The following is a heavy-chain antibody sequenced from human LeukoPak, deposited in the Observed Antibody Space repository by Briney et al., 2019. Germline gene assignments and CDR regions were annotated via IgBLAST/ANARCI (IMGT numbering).Heavy chain of an antibody. V-gene: IGHV3-21*01. CDR3: ARGVRGVIMAFDI. D-gene: IGHD3-10*01. Sequence: GGSLRLSCAASGFTFSSYSMNWVRQAPGKGLEWVSSISSSSSYIYYADSVKGRFTISRDNAKNSLYLQMNSLRAEDTAVYYCARGVRGVIMAFDIWGQGTMVTVSS. CDR1: GFTFSSYS. J-gene: IGHJ3*02. CDR2: ISSSSSYI.